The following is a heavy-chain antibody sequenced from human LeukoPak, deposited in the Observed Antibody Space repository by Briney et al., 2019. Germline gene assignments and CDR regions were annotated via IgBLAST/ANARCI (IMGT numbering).Heavy chain of an antibody. CDR1: GHPFTLYG. J-gene: IGHJ4*02. CDR2: ISAYNGNT. CDR3: ARNLLSASEGWDLVFDY. Sequence: ASVKVSCEASGHPFTLYGIIWARQAPGQGLEWMGWISAYNGNTDYAQKLQGRVTMTTDTSTSTAYVELRSLRSDDTAVYYCARNLLSASEGWDLVFDYWGQGTLVSVSS. V-gene: IGHV1-18*01. D-gene: IGHD5-12*01.